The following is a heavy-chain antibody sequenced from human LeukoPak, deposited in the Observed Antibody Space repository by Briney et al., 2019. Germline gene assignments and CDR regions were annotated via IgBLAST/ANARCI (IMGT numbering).Heavy chain of an antibody. V-gene: IGHV3-74*01. CDR1: GLTISGYW. CDR3: ARSDWFDP. Sequence: PGGSLRLSCAASGLTISGYWMHWVRQAPGKGLVWVSRIKNDGSITSYADSVKGRFTISRDNAKNTLYLQMNSLRAEVTAVYYCARSDWFDPWGQGTLVTVSS. CDR2: IKNDGSIT. J-gene: IGHJ5*02.